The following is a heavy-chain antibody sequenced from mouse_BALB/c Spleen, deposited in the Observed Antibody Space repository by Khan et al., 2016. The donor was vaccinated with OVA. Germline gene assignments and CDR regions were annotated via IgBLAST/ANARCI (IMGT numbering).Heavy chain of an antibody. D-gene: IGHD1-1*01. CDR1: GYSFTGYF. Sequence: VQLQQSGPELVKPGASVKISCKASGYSFTGYFMNWVMQSHGKSLEWIGRINPHIGETFYNQKFKGKATLTVDKSSSTAHMERRSLASEDSAVYYCARIYRSDFDYWGQGTTLTVSS. V-gene: IGHV1-20*02. CDR2: INPHIGET. CDR3: ARIYRSDFDY. J-gene: IGHJ2*01.